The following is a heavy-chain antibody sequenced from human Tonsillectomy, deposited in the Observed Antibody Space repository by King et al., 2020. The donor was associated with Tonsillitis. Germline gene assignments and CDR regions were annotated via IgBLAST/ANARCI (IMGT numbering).Heavy chain of an antibody. D-gene: IGHD3/OR15-3a*01. CDR1: GFTFNSYA. Sequence: VQLVESGGGLVQAGGSLRLSCAVSGFTFNSYAVSWVRQAPGKGLEWVSAISGSGGSTYYADSVKGRFTISRDNSKNTLYLQMNSLRAEDTAVYYCAKEGRSTYGPVLFHRPSTSWGQGTLVTVSS. V-gene: IGHV3-23*04. CDR2: ISGSGGST. J-gene: IGHJ5*02. CDR3: AKEGRSTYGPVLFHRPSTS.